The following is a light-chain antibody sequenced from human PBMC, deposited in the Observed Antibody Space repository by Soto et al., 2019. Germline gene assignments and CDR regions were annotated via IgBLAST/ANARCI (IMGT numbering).Light chain of an antibody. Sequence: QSVLTQPASVSGSPGQSITISCTGTSSDVGGYNYVSWYQQYPGKAPKLMIYDVNNRPSGVSIRFSGSKSGNTASLTISGLQTEDEADYYCSSSTTSATLHVFGTGTKVTVL. CDR3: SSSTTSATLHV. CDR2: DVN. CDR1: SSDVGGYNY. J-gene: IGLJ1*01. V-gene: IGLV2-14*03.